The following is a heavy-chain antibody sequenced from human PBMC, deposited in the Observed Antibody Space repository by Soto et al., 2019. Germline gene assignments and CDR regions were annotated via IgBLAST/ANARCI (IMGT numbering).Heavy chain of an antibody. CDR1: GFTFSDHY. CDR2: IRNKANSYTT. J-gene: IGHJ6*03. CDR3: ARENWAEWLSPCYYYYFMDV. D-gene: IGHD3-3*01. V-gene: IGHV3-72*01. Sequence: EVQLVESGGDLVQPGGSLRLSCAASGFTFSDHYMDWVRQVPGQGLEWVGRIRNKANSYTTEYAASVTGRFTISRDDPKNSLYLQMNRLKSEDTAVYYCARENWAEWLSPCYYYYFMDVWGKGPAVTVSS.